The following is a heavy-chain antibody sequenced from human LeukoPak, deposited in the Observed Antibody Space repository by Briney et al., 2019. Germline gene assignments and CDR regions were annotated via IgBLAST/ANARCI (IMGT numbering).Heavy chain of an antibody. CDR2: KYYTGST. D-gene: IGHD3-22*01. J-gene: IGHJ2*01. Sequence: SETLSLTCTVSGGSFRTHYWSWLRQPPGRGLEWIGYKYYTGSTNQNPSLKSRVTISVDTSKNQFSLKLTSVTAADTAVYYCARVAGLYHEGSGYQWYFDLWGRGALLTVSS. CDR1: GGSFRTHY. CDR3: ARVAGLYHEGSGYQWYFDL. V-gene: IGHV4-59*11.